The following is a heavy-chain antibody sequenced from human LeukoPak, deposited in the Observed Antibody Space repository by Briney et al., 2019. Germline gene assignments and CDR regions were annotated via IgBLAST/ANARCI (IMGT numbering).Heavy chain of an antibody. CDR2: ISAGSSNT. V-gene: IGHV3-48*01. D-gene: IGHD1-26*01. CDR3: ARSAVQANTPFYFDF. Sequence: SGGSLRLSCSASGFSFASYVMNWVRQAPGSGLKWVAYISAGSSNTFYADSVKGRFTISRDDAGNFLHLQMNSLSAEDTAVYYCARSAVQANTPFYFDFWGQGALVTVSS. J-gene: IGHJ4*02. CDR1: GFSFASYV.